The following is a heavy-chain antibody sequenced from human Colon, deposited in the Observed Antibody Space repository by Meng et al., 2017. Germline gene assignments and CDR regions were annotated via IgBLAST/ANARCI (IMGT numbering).Heavy chain of an antibody. J-gene: IGHJ5*02. CDR1: GGSSTGFY. CDR2: IDHFGIS. D-gene: IGHD4-17*01. Sequence: QGGPGPLQPPDTLSTTFAVPGGSSTGFYWSWIRQPPGKGLEWIGEIDHFGISNYNSSLKGRLTMSVDTSKKQISLTLTSVTAADTAVYYCATGLRHGDWFDPWGPGTLVTVSS. V-gene: IGHV4-34*02. CDR3: ATGLRHGDWFDP.